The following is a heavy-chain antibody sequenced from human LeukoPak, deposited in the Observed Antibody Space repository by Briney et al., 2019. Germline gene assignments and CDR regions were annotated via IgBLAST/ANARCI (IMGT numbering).Heavy chain of an antibody. CDR3: ARIVIAGYRQHSHDY. Sequence: PGRSLRLSCAASGFTFSSYAMHWVRQAPGKGLEWVAVISYDGSNKYYADSVKGRFTISRDNSKNTLYLQMNSLRAEDTAVYYCARIVIAGYRQHSHDYWGQGTLVTVSS. V-gene: IGHV3-30*04. CDR1: GFTFSSYA. D-gene: IGHD3-16*02. CDR2: ISYDGSNK. J-gene: IGHJ4*02.